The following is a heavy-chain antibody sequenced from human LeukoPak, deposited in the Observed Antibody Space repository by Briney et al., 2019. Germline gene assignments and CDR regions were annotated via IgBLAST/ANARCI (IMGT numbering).Heavy chain of an antibody. J-gene: IGHJ6*03. Sequence: GASVKVSCKASGYTFTSYYMHWVRQAPGQGLEWMGIISPSGGSTSYAQKFQGRVTMTRDTSTSTVYMELSSLRSEDTAVYYCARDPYYYDSSGYFPPYYMDVWGKGTTVTISS. V-gene: IGHV1-46*01. CDR2: ISPSGGST. CDR1: GYTFTSYY. CDR3: ARDPYYYDSSGYFPPYYMDV. D-gene: IGHD3-22*01.